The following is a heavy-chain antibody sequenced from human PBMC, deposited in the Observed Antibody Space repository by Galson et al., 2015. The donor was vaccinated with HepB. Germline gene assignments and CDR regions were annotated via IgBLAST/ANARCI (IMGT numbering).Heavy chain of an antibody. V-gene: IGHV5-51*01. CDR3: ARHPKYSSGWFTFDY. Sequence: QSGAEVKKPGESLKISCKASGYSFSSQWIGWVRQMPGKGLEWMGIIYPGDSDTRYSPSFQGQVTISADKSISTAYLQWSSLKASDTAIYYCARHPKYSSGWFTFDYWGQGTLVTVSS. CDR2: IYPGDSDT. J-gene: IGHJ4*02. D-gene: IGHD6-19*01. CDR1: GYSFSSQW.